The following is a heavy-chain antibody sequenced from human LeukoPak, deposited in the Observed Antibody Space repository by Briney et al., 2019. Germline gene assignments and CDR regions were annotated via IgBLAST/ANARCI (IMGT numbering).Heavy chain of an antibody. D-gene: IGHD2-15*01. Sequence: SETLSLTCAVYGGSFSDYYWSWIRQPPGKGLERIGQINHSGSTNYNPSLKSLVTISVDTSKNQFPLKLSSVTAADTAVYYCARGNPQPEEDIVVVVAAPYFDYWGQGTLVTVSS. J-gene: IGHJ4*02. CDR1: GGSFSDYY. CDR2: INHSGST. CDR3: ARGNPQPEEDIVVVVAAPYFDY. V-gene: IGHV4-34*01.